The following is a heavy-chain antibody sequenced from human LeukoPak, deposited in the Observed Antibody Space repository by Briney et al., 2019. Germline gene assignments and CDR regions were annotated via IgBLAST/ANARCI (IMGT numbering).Heavy chain of an antibody. V-gene: IGHV1-24*01. CDR2: FDPEDSET. J-gene: IGHJ4*02. CDR1: GYTLTELS. CDR3: ATDLAHCSSTSCRDY. D-gene: IGHD2-2*01. Sequence: ASVKVSCKVSGYTLTELSMHWVRQARGKGLEWMGGFDPEDSETIYAQKFQGRVTMTEDTSTDTAYMELSSLRSEDTAVYYCATDLAHCSSTSCRDYWGQGTLVTVSS.